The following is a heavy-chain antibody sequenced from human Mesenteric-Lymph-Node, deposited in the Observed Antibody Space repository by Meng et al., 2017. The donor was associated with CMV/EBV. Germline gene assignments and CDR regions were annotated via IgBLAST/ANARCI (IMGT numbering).Heavy chain of an antibody. CDR3: ARGSSYDILTGYFDY. V-gene: IGHV4-34*01. CDR2: INHSGST. CDR1: GGWFSGYY. Sequence: QLQLRHWRAGLLKPSGPLSVTSAGDGGWFSGYYWNWIRQSTEKGLEWIGEINHSGSTTYNPSFTSRIIISVDTSTNQISLHMSSVTAADTAVYYCARGSSYDILTGYFDYWGQGALVTVSS. D-gene: IGHD3-9*01. J-gene: IGHJ4*02.